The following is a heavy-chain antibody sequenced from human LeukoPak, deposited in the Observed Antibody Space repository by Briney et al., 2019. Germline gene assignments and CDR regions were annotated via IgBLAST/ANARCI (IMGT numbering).Heavy chain of an antibody. V-gene: IGHV3-33*01. CDR1: GFPFSSYG. CDR2: IWDDGSNK. J-gene: IGHJ4*02. CDR3: SRQKTAYDILTGYAYSDY. Sequence: GGSLRLSCAASGFPFSSYGMHWVRQAPGKGLEWVAVIWDDGSNKYYADSVKGRLTISRDNSKTTLYLQMNSLRAEDTAVYFFSRQKTAYDILTGYAYSDYWGQGTLVTVSS. D-gene: IGHD3-9*01.